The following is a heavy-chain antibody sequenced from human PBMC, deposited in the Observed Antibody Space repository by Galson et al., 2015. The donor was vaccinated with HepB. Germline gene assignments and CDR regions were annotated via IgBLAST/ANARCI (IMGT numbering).Heavy chain of an antibody. V-gene: IGHV4-59*01. J-gene: IGHJ1*01. CDR3: ARDPYE. Sequence: TLSLTCTVSGASISSYYWSWIRQPPGKGLEWIGYIDNTGTTEYNPSLKSRATISVDTSKNQVSLKLNSVTAADTAVYYCARDPYEWGQGTLATVSS. CDR2: IDNTGTT. CDR1: GASISSYY. D-gene: IGHD5-12*01.